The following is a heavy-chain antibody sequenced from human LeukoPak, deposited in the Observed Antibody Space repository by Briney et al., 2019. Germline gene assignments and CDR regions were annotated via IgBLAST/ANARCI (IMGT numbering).Heavy chain of an antibody. CDR2: IGGKI. CDR1: GFTFANYG. J-gene: IGHJ4*02. Sequence: GGSLRLSCAASGFTFANYGMSWVRQAPGKGLEWVSSIGGKIFNADSAKGRFTISRDNSKNTLYLQMNSLRAEDTAVYYCAKLPYYGSGSYYYFDYWGQGTLVTVSS. D-gene: IGHD3-10*01. V-gene: IGHV3-23*01. CDR3: AKLPYYGSGSYYYFDY.